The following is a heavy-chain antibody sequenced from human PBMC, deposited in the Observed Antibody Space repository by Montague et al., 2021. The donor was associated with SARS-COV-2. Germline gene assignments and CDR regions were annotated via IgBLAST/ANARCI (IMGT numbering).Heavy chain of an antibody. V-gene: IGHV4-34*01. J-gene: IGHJ4*02. D-gene: IGHD3-22*01. CDR1: GGSFSAYC. CDR3: ARGLPPPPSYYYESSGYYFDQ. CDR2: INHSGGT. Sequence: ETLSLTCAVYGGSFSAYCWSWIRQAPGKGLEWIGQINHSGGTNYSPSLKSRVTISLDTSKNQFSLNLNSVTAADTAVYYCARGLPPPPSYYYESSGYYFDQWGQGTLVTVSS.